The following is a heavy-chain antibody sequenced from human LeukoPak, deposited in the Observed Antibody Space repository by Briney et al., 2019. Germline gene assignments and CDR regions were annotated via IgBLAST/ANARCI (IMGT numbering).Heavy chain of an antibody. V-gene: IGHV4-4*02. CDR3: ARDDSSGYSFDY. J-gene: IGHJ4*02. D-gene: IGHD3-22*01. CDR2: IYHSGST. Sequence: PSETLSLTCAVSGGSISSSNWWSWVRQPPGKGLEWIGEIYHSGSTNYNPSLKSRVTISVDNSKNQFSLKLSSVTAADTAVYYCARDDSSGYSFDYWGPGTLVTVSS. CDR1: GGSISSSNW.